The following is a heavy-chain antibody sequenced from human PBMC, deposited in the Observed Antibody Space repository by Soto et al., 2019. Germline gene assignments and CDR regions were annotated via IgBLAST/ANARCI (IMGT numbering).Heavy chain of an antibody. Sequence: QLQLQESGSGLVKPSQTLSLTCAVSGGSISSGGYSWSWIRQPPGKGLEWIGYIYHSGSTYYNPSLKGRVPISVDRSRHQFSLKLSSVTAAVTAVYFCAGRIAARPVGYWGQGTLVTVSS. D-gene: IGHD6-6*01. J-gene: IGHJ4*02. V-gene: IGHV4-30-2*01. CDR3: AGRIAARPVGY. CDR1: GGSISSGGYS. CDR2: IYHSGST.